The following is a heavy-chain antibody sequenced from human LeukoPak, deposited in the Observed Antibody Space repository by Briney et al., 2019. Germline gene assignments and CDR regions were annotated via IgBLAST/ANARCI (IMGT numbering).Heavy chain of an antibody. D-gene: IGHD3-10*01. CDR1: GFAFSSYG. CDR2: IRYDGSNK. Sequence: GGSLRLSCAASGFAFSSYGMHWVRQAPGKGLEWVAFIRYDGSNKYYADSVKGRFTISRDNSKNTLYLQMNSLRAEDTAVYYCAMVVRAGAFRYFDYWGQGTLVTVSS. CDR3: AMVVRAGAFRYFDY. J-gene: IGHJ4*02. V-gene: IGHV3-30*02.